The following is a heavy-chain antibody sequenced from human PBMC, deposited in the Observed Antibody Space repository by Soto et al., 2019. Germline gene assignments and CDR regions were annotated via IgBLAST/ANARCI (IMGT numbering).Heavy chain of an antibody. Sequence: SETLSLTCTVSGDSVSSGSFYWTWIRQPPGKGLEWIGYIYYSGSTNYNPSLKSRVTIPIDTSKNQFSLKLTSVTAEDTAAYYCARDFWSGIYGMDVWGQGTTVAVSS. J-gene: IGHJ6*02. D-gene: IGHD3-3*01. CDR3: ARDFWSGIYGMDV. V-gene: IGHV4-61*01. CDR2: IYYSGST. CDR1: GDSVSSGSFY.